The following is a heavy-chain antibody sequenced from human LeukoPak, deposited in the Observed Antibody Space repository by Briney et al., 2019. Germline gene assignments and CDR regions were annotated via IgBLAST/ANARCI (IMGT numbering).Heavy chain of an antibody. J-gene: IGHJ5*02. D-gene: IGHD3-16*01. CDR1: GYTFTSYD. CDR3: ARALRSKGFDP. V-gene: IGHV1-8*01. Sequence: GASVKVSCKASGYTFTSYDINWVRQATGQGLEWMGWMNPNSGNTGYAQKFQGRVTMTRNTSISTAYMELRSLRSDDTAVYYCARALRSKGFDPWGQGTLVTVSS. CDR2: MNPNSGNT.